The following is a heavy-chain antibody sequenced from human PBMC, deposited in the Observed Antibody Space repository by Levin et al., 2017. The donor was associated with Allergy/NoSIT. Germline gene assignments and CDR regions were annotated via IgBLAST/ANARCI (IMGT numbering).Heavy chain of an antibody. CDR2: INPNSGGT. CDR1: GYTFTGYY. J-gene: IGHJ4*02. V-gene: IGHV1-2*06. Sequence: ASVKVSCKASGYTFTGYYMHWVRQAPGQGLEWMGRINPNSGGTNYAQKFQGRVTMTRDTSISTAYMELSRLRSDDTAVYYCARPLRYSSSWLGFGYWGQGTLVTVSS. CDR3: ARPLRYSSSWLGFGY. D-gene: IGHD6-13*01.